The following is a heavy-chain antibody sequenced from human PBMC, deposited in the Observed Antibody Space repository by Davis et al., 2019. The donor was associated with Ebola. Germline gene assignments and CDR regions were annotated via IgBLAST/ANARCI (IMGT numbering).Heavy chain of an antibody. CDR2: IRSKANSYAT. D-gene: IGHD2-2*01. V-gene: IGHV3-73*01. CDR3: SGTSSSGDV. CDR1: GFTFSGSA. Sequence: GGSLRLFCAASGFTFSGSAMHWVRQASGKGLEWVGRIRSKANSYATAYAASVKGRFTISRDDSKNTAYLQMNSLKTEDTAVYYCSGTSSSGDVWGQGTTVTVSS. J-gene: IGHJ6*02.